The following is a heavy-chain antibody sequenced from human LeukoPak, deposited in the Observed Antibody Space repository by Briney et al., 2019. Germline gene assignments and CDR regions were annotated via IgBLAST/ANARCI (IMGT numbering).Heavy chain of an antibody. CDR3: ARNTYYYDSSGYYARGLVDY. D-gene: IGHD3-22*01. V-gene: IGHV3-11*03. CDR1: GLTVSSNY. CDR2: ISSSSSYT. Sequence: PGGSLRLSCVASGLTVSSNYMSWVRQSPGKGLEWVSYISSSSSYTNYADSVKGRFTISRDNAKNSLYLQMNSLRAEDTAVYYCARNTYYYDSSGYYARGLVDYWGQGTLVTVSS. J-gene: IGHJ4*02.